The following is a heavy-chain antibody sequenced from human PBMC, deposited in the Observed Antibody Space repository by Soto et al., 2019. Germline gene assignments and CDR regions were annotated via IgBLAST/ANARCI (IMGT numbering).Heavy chain of an antibody. Sequence: GSMPISEAASRINFNSYAMSWVRQAPGKELEWVSAISGSGGSTYYADSVKGRFTISRDNSKNTLYLQMNSLRAEDTAVYYFFKDLRRAWFCKTLRPYYFFY. D-gene: IGHD3-10*01. J-gene: IGHJ4*01. V-gene: IGHV3-23*01. CDR2: ISGSGGST. CDR3: FKDLRRAWFCKTLRPYYFFY. CDR1: RINFNSYA.